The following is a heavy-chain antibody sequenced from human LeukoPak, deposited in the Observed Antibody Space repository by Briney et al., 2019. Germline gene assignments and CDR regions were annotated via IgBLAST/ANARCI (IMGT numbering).Heavy chain of an antibody. J-gene: IGHJ4*02. CDR1: GYSFTGYY. CDR2: INPDSGGT. V-gene: IGHV1-2*02. CDR3: ARAGIAAAANLDY. D-gene: IGHD6-13*01. Sequence: ASVKVSCKASGYSFTGYYMHWVRQAPGQGLEWMGWINPDSGGTNYAQKFQGRVTMTRDTSITTAYMELSRLTSDDTAVYYCARAGIAAAANLDYWGQGTLVTVSS.